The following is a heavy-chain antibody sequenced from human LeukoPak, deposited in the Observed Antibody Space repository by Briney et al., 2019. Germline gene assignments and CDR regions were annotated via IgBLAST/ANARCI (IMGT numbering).Heavy chain of an antibody. Sequence: SVKVSCKASGGTFSSYAISWVRQAPGQGLEWMGRIIPIFGTANYAQKCQGRVTITTDESTSTDYMELSSLRSEDTAVYYCARSSGDSSGPLSYWGQGTLVTVSS. CDR1: GGTFSSYA. CDR2: IIPIFGTA. V-gene: IGHV1-69*05. CDR3: ARSSGDSSGPLSY. J-gene: IGHJ4*02. D-gene: IGHD3-22*01.